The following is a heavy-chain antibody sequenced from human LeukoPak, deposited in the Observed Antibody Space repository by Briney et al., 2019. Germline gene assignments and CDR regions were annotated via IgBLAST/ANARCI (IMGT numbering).Heavy chain of an antibody. J-gene: IGHJ5*02. CDR3: AKDYEPLVGVHRWGDWFDT. CDR2: ISSSSSNI. V-gene: IGHV3-21*04. Sequence: GGSLRLSCAASGFTFSSYSMNWVRQAPGKGLEWVSSISSSSSNIYYAAPVKGRFTISRDNSKNTLYLQMNSLRAEDTAVYYCAKDYEPLVGVHRWGDWFDTWGQGTLVTVSS. CDR1: GFTFSSYS. D-gene: IGHD1-26*01.